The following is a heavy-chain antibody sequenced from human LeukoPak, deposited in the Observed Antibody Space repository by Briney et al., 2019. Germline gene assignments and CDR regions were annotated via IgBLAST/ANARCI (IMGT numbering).Heavy chain of an antibody. Sequence: SETLSLTCTVSGGSISSCYWSWIRQPPGKGLEWIGYIYYSGSTNYNPSLKSRVTISVDTSKNQFSLKLSPVTAADTAVYYCARDMVRGVIGFGFDYWGQGTLVTVSS. V-gene: IGHV4-59*01. CDR2: IYYSGST. D-gene: IGHD3-10*01. CDR1: GGSISSCY. J-gene: IGHJ4*02. CDR3: ARDMVRGVIGFGFDY.